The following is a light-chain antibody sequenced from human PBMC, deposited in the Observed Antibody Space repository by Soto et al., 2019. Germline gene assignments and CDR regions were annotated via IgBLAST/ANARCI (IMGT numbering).Light chain of an antibody. J-gene: IGLJ1*01. CDR1: SSDVGDYNH. CDR3: CSYAGSSTFYV. Sequence: QSVLTQTPSASGSPGQSVTISCTGTSSDVGDYNHVSWYQQHPGKAPKLMIYEVSKRPSGVPDRFSGSKSGNTASLTISGLQAEDEADYYCCSYAGSSTFYVFGTGTKVTVL. CDR2: EVS. V-gene: IGLV2-8*01.